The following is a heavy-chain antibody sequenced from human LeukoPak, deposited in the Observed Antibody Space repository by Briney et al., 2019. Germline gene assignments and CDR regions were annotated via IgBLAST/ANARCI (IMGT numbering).Heavy chain of an antibody. D-gene: IGHD5-12*01. V-gene: IGHV3-74*01. CDR2: INGDGIRT. J-gene: IGHJ4*02. CDR3: ARIKGGYLFDY. Sequence: GESLRLSCAASGCAFSIYWMHWVRQAPGKGLVWVSRINGDGIRTDYADSVKGRFTISRDNAKSTLYLQMNSLRDEDTAVYHCARIKGGYLFDYWGQGTLVTVSS. CDR1: GCAFSIYW.